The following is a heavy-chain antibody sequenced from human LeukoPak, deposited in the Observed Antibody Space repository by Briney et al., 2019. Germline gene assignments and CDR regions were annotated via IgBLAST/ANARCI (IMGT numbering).Heavy chain of an antibody. CDR1: GFTFSSTG. Sequence: QAGGSLRLSCTASGFTFSSTGMHWVRQAPGKGLEWVSYIRYDGNNKYYGDSVKGRLTVSRDNSKNTLYLQMNSLGVEDTAVYYCARTYNPDYWGQGTLVTVSS. V-gene: IGHV3-30*02. J-gene: IGHJ4*02. D-gene: IGHD1-14*01. CDR3: ARTYNPDY. CDR2: IRYDGNNK.